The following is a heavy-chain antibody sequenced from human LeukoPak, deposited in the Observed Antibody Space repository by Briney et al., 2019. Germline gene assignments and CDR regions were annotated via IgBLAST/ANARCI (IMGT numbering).Heavy chain of an antibody. V-gene: IGHV3-53*01. D-gene: IGHD1-7*01. CDR3: AGSKTLELGDFDY. Sequence: PGGSLRLSCAASGFSVSNNYMSWVRQAPGKGLEWVSVLFSGGNTYYADSVEGRFTISRDNSKNTLYLQMNSLRAEDTAVYYCAGSKTLELGDFDYWGQGTLVTVSS. CDR2: LFSGGNT. CDR1: GFSVSNNY. J-gene: IGHJ4*02.